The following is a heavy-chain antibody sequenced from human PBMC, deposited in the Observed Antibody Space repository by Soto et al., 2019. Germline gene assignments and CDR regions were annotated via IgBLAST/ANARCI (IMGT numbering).Heavy chain of an antibody. CDR1: GYSFTSYW. CDR2: IYPGDSDT. J-gene: IGHJ5*02. CDR3: ARSVSGTYYDFWSGYFNWFDP. D-gene: IGHD3-3*01. Sequence: GGSLRLSCKGSGYSFTSYWIGWVRQMPGKGLEWMGIIYPGDSDTRYSPSFQGQVTISADKSISTAYLQWSSLKASDTAMYYCARSVSGTYYDFWSGYFNWFDPWGQGTLVTVSS. V-gene: IGHV5-51*01.